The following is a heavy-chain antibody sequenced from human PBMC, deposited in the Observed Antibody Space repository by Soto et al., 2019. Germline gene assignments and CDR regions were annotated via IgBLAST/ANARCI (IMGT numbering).Heavy chain of an antibody. CDR3: ARANYYGSPGDFDY. Sequence: EVQLVESGGGLVQPGGSLRLSCAASGFTFSSYNMNLVRQATGKGLEWVSYISSSSSTIYYEDSVKGRFTISRDNAKNSLYLQMNSLRAEDTAVYYCARANYYGSPGDFDYWGQGTLVTVSS. D-gene: IGHD3-10*01. V-gene: IGHV3-48*01. CDR1: GFTFSSYN. CDR2: ISSSSSTI. J-gene: IGHJ4*02.